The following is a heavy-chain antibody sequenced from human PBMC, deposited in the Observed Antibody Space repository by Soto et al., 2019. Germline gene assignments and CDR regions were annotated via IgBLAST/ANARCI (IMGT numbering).Heavy chain of an antibody. V-gene: IGHV3-23*01. CDR2: ISGSGGST. Sequence: EAQLLESGGGLVQPGGSLRLSCAASGFTFSSYAMSWVRQAPGKGLEWVSAISGSGGSTYYADSVKGRFTISRDNSKNTLYLQMNSLRAEDTAVYYCAVYCSSTSCYTYAFDIWGQGTMVTVSS. D-gene: IGHD2-2*02. J-gene: IGHJ3*02. CDR1: GFTFSSYA. CDR3: AVYCSSTSCYTYAFDI.